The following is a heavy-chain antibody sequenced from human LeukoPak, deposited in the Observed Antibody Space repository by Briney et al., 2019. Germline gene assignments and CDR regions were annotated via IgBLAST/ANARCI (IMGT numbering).Heavy chain of an antibody. Sequence: GGSLRLSCAPSGFTFSSYSMNWVRQAPGRRLEWVSSISSSISYRYYADSVKGRFTIARDNAKNSLYLQMNSLRAEDTAVYYWARDYYDSSRGYFQHWGQGTLVTVSS. CDR3: ARDYYDSSRGYFQH. D-gene: IGHD3-22*01. V-gene: IGHV3-21*01. CDR2: ISSSISYR. J-gene: IGHJ1*01. CDR1: GFTFSSYS.